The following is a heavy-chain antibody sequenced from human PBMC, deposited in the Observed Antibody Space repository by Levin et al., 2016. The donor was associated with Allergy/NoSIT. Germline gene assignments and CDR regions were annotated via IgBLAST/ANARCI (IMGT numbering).Heavy chain of an antibody. CDR2: IYYSGST. D-gene: IGHD3-3*01. Sequence: WIRQPPGKGLEWIGYIYYSGSTYYNPSLKSRVTISVDTSKNQFSLKLSSVTAADTAVYYCARVGYDFWSGYQNWFDPWGQGTLVTVSS. J-gene: IGHJ5*02. CDR3: ARVGYDFWSGYQNWFDP. V-gene: IGHV4-31*02.